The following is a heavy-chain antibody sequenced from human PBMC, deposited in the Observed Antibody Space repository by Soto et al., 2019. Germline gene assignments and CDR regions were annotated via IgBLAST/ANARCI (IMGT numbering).Heavy chain of an antibody. CDR3: AKDFKVSGSHYGTLNYYYGMDV. CDR1: GFTFSTYG. D-gene: IGHD3-10*01. Sequence: QVQLVESGGGVVQPGRSLRLSCAASGFTFSTYGMHWVRQAPGKGLEWVAVISYDGYLKYYVDAVKGRFTAARDNSKNTLFLEMNSLRVEDTAVYFCAKDFKVSGSHYGTLNYYYGMDVWGQGTTVTVSS. CDR2: ISYDGYLK. V-gene: IGHV3-30*18. J-gene: IGHJ6*02.